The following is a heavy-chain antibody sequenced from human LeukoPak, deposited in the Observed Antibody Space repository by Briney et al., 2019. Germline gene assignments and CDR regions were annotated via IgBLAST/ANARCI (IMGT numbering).Heavy chain of an antibody. CDR2: INYSGST. V-gene: IGHV4-34*01. D-gene: IGHD3-9*01. Sequence: SETLSLTCAVYGGSFSGYYWDWIRQSPGKGLEWIGQINYSGSTNYNPSLKSRATISVDTSKNQFSQKLSSVTAADTAVYYCARHKGQYYDILTGYYNVGPFGPWGQGTLVTVSS. CDR1: GGSFSGYY. J-gene: IGHJ5*02. CDR3: ARHKGQYYDILTGYYNVGPFGP.